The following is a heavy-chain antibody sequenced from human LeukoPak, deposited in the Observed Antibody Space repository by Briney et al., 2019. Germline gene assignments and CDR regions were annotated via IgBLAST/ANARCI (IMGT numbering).Heavy chain of an antibody. J-gene: IGHJ6*03. CDR2: IYYSGSI. Sequence: SETLSLTXTVSGGSISSYYWSWIWQPPGKGLEWIGYIYYSGSINYNPSLKSRVTISVDTSKNQFSLELSSVTAADTAVYYCARGIKKYQLISSEYYYYYYMDVWGKGTTVTVSS. V-gene: IGHV4-59*01. D-gene: IGHD2-2*01. CDR3: ARGIKKYQLISSEYYYYYYMDV. CDR1: GGSISSYY.